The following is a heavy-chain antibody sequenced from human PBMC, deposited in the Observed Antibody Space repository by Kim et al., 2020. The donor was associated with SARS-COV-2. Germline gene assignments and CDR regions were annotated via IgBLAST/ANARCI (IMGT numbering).Heavy chain of an antibody. J-gene: IGHJ6*02. D-gene: IGHD6-6*01. Sequence: GGSLRLSCAASELTLSSYVMNWVRQAPGKGLEWVSTIRGVTAATFYADSVKGWFTISRDNSQNMVYLQMNSLRAEDTAIYYCAKRLASSALDVWGQGTTV. CDR1: ELTLSSYV. V-gene: IGHV3-23*01. CDR3: AKRLASSALDV. CDR2: IRGVTAAT.